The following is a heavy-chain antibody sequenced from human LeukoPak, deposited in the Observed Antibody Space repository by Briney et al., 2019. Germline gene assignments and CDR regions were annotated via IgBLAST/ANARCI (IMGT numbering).Heavy chain of an antibody. CDR1: GYTFTSYG. J-gene: IGHJ6*03. CDR3: ARDTAMGYYYYYYYMDV. V-gene: IGHV1-18*01. CDR2: ISAYNGNT. Sequence: ASVKVSCKASGYTFTSYGISWVRQAPGQGLEWMGWISAYNGNTNYAQKLQGRVTMTTDTSTSTAYMELRSLRSDDTAVYYCARDTAMGYYYYYYYMDVWGKGTTVTISS. D-gene: IGHD5-18*01.